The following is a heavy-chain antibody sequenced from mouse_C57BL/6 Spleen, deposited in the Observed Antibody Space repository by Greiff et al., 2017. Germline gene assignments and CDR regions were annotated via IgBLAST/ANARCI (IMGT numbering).Heavy chain of an antibody. J-gene: IGHJ1*03. CDR3: ARDYGSSYYWYFDV. V-gene: IGHV1-54*01. D-gene: IGHD1-1*01. CDR2: INPGSGGT. CDR1: GYAFTNYL. Sequence: LVESGAELVRPGTSVKVSCKASGYAFTNYLIEWVKQRPGQGLEWIGVINPGSGGTNYNEKFKGKATLTADKSSSTAYMQLSSLTSEDSAVYFCARDYGSSYYWYFDVWGTGTTVTVSS.